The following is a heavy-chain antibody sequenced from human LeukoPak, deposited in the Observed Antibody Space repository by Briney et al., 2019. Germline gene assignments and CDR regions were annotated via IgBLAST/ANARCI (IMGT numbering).Heavy chain of an antibody. J-gene: IGHJ4*02. Sequence: GGSLRLSCAASGFTFSSYGMNWVRQAPGKGLEWVSSISSSSSYIYYADSVKGRFTISRDNAKNSLYLQMNSLRAEDTAVYYCAREPKGEPLDYWGQGTLVTVSS. CDR2: ISSSSSYI. CDR1: GFTFSSYG. V-gene: IGHV3-21*01. CDR3: AREPKGEPLDY. D-gene: IGHD3-16*01.